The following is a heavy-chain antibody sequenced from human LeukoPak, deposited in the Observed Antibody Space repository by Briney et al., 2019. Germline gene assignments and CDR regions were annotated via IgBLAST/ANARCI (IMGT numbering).Heavy chain of an antibody. CDR1: GFTLSSYS. D-gene: IGHD2-2*01. J-gene: IGHJ3*02. CDR2: ISSSGSYM. Sequence: PGGSLRLSCAASGFTLSSYSMSWVRQAPGKGLEWVSSISSSGSYMYYADSLKGRFTISRDYAKNSLYLHMNSLRAEDTAVYYCARDGSTHAFDIWGQGTMVTVSS. CDR3: ARDGSTHAFDI. V-gene: IGHV3-21*01.